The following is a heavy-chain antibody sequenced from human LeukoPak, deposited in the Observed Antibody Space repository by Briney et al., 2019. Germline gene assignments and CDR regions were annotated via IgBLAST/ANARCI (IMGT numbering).Heavy chain of an antibody. Sequence: GGSLRLSCAMSGFTFTNNAMTWVRQAPGKGLEWVSTIGGGDVEIHYADSVKGRFTISRDNSTNTLYLQMNSLRAEDTAVYYCGRGHRFCSRGNCNSPVDYWGQGTLVTVSS. D-gene: IGHD2-15*01. CDR2: IGGGDVEI. CDR1: GFTFTNNA. J-gene: IGHJ4*02. V-gene: IGHV3-23*01. CDR3: GRGHRFCSRGNCNSPVDY.